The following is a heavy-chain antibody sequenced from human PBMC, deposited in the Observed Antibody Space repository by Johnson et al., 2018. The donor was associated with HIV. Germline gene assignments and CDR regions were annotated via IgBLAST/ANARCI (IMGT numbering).Heavy chain of an antibody. CDR1: KFTFNSYT. Sequence: QVQLVESGGGVVQPGRSLRLSCAASKFTFNSYTLHWVRQAPGKGLEWVAVISYDGSNTYYADSVKGRFTISRDNSKNKLYLQMNSLGAEDTAVYYCARGAKSGSYFGAFDIWGRGTMVTVSS. V-gene: IGHV3-30*04. CDR3: ARGAKSGSYFGAFDI. J-gene: IGHJ3*02. CDR2: ISYDGSNT. D-gene: IGHD1-26*01.